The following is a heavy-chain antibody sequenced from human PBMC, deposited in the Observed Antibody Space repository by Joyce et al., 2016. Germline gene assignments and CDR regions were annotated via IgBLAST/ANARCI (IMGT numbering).Heavy chain of an antibody. J-gene: IGHJ6*02. Sequence: QAQLQESGPGLVQPSQTLSLTCAVSGASISSGAYYWSWVRQHPGKALEWIGYIYSRGNPYYNPSLKSRVSTSVDTSKNQFSLTLSSVTAADTAVYYCARGCSNTICYEAYSYYGMDVWGQGTTVTVSS. V-gene: IGHV4-31*11. D-gene: IGHD2-2*01. CDR3: ARGCSNTICYEAYSYYGMDV. CDR2: IYSRGNP. CDR1: GASISSGAYY.